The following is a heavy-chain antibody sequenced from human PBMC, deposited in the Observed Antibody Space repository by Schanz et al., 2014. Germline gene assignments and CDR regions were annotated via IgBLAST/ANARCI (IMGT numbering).Heavy chain of an antibody. CDR3: ARGRGFYDY. J-gene: IGHJ4*02. CDR1: GYTLSAYS. D-gene: IGHD3-10*01. V-gene: IGHV1-18*01. Sequence: QVQLVQSGAEVKKPGASVKVSCKASGYTLSAYSLHWVRQAPGQGLEWMGWISAYNGNTNYAQKFQGRVTITADRSTGTAYMELSSLTSEDTAVHYCARGRGFYDYWGQGTLVTVSS. CDR2: ISAYNGNT.